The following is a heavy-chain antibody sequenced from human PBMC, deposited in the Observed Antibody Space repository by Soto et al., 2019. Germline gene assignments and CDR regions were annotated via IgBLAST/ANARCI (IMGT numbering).Heavy chain of an antibody. J-gene: IGHJ4*02. CDR2: INRRGST. CDR3: ARALGYTSGHLPIDY. D-gene: IGHD5-18*01. V-gene: IGHV4-34*01. CDR1: GGSFSGYY. Sequence: QVQLQQWGAGLLKPSETLSLTCAVYGGSFSGYYWTWIRQPPGQGLEWIGEINRRGSTNYNPSLKSLVTISVDTSKDQVSLMLSSVTAADTAVYYCARALGYTSGHLPIDYWGQGTPVTVSS.